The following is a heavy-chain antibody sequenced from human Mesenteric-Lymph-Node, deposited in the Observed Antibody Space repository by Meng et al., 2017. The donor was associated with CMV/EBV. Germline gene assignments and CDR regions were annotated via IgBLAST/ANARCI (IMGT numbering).Heavy chain of an antibody. CDR1: GFSLSTSGVG. V-gene: IGHV2-5*02. J-gene: IGHJ4*02. CDR2: IYWDDGE. D-gene: IGHD3-10*01. CDR3: AHMSYGSGTIEV. Sequence: CTFSGFSLSTSGVGVGWIRQPPGKALEWLALIYWDDGERYSPSLKRRITITKDTSKNQVVLKMSNMDPVDIATYYCAHMSYGSGTIEVWGQGTLVTVSS.